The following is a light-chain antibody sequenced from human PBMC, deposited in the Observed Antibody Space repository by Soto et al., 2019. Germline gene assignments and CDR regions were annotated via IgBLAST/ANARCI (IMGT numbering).Light chain of an antibody. V-gene: IGKV3-20*01. CDR3: QQYGSSLTWT. Sequence: IVTTQSPATLSLSPGERATLSCRASQTIDNTLAWYQRKPGQAPGLLIYDASTRATGVPPRFSGSGSGTDFTLTISRLEPEDFAVYYCQQYGSSLTWTVGQGTQVEIK. CDR2: DAS. CDR1: QTIDNT. J-gene: IGKJ1*01.